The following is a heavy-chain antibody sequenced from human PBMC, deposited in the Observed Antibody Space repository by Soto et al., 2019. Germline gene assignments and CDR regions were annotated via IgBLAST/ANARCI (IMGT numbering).Heavy chain of an antibody. CDR3: ARAQDILPLDY. D-gene: IGHD3-9*01. CDR2: ISSGGST. CDR1: GFTVSNKY. J-gene: IGHJ4*02. Sequence: GGSLRLSCAASGFTVSNKYMNWVRQAPGKGLEWVSIISSGGSTKYADSVKGRFIISRDTAKNTLYLQINSRIAEDTAMYYCARAQDILPLDYWGQGP. V-gene: IGHV3-66*01.